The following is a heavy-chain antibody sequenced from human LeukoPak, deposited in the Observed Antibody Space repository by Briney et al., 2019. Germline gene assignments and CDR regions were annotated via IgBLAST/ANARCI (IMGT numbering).Heavy chain of an antibody. V-gene: IGHV1-18*01. CDR2: ISAYNGNT. J-gene: IGHJ6*02. D-gene: IGHD2-2*01. Sequence: ASVKVSCKASGYTFTIYGISWVRQAPGQGLEWMGWISAYNGNTNYGQNLQGRVTMTTDTSTSTAYMELRSLRSDDTAVYYCARDIEVVPAIAYYYYGMDVWGQGTTVTVSS. CDR3: ARDIEVVPAIAYYYYGMDV. CDR1: GYTFTIYG.